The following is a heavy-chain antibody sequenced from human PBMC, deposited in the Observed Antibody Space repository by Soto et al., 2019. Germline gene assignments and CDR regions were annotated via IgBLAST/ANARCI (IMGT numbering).Heavy chain of an antibody. CDR3: ARDDSYGSPLDY. D-gene: IGHD5-18*01. CDR2: ISSSSSYI. V-gene: IGHV3-21*01. J-gene: IGHJ4*02. CDR1: GFTFSSYS. Sequence: EVQLVESGGGLVKPGGSLRLSCAASGFTFSSYSMTWVRQAPGKGLEWVSSISSSSSYIYYADSVKGRFTISRDNAKNSLYLQMNSLRAEDTDVYYSARDDSYGSPLDYWGQGTLVTVSS.